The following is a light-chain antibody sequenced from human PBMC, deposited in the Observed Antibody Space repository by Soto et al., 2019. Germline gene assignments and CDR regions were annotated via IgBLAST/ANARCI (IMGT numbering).Light chain of an antibody. V-gene: IGLV2-14*01. CDR3: SSYTSSATWV. J-gene: IGLJ3*02. CDR1: SSDVGGYNY. Sequence: QSALTQPASVSGSPGQSITISCTGTSSDVGGYNYVSWYQQHPGKAPKLMIYEVSNRPSGVSNRFSAPKSGNTASLTISGLQAEDEADYYCSSYTSSATWVFGGGTKLTVL. CDR2: EVS.